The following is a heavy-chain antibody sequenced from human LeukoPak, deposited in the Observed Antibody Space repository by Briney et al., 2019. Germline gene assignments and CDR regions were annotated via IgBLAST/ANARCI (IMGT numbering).Heavy chain of an antibody. V-gene: IGHV3-30*02. CDR1: GFTFSSYG. J-gene: IGHJ4*02. CDR3: AKVERYSGYDFTIDY. CDR2: IRYDGSNK. D-gene: IGHD5-12*01. Sequence: GGSLRLSCAASGFTFSSYGMHWVRQAPGKGLEWVAFIRYDGSNKYYADSVKGRFTISRDNSKNTLYLQMNSLRAEDTAVYYRAKVERYSGYDFTIDYWGQGTLVTVSS.